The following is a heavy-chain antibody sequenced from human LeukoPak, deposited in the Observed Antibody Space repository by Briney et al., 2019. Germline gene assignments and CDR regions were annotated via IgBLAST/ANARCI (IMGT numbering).Heavy chain of an antibody. Sequence: GGSLRLSCAASGFTFSSYGMHWVRQAPGKGLEWVAVIWYDGSNKYYADSVKGRFTISRDNPKNTLFLQMNSLRAEDTAVYYCARCAERIHDPENYFDYWGQGTLVAVSS. D-gene: IGHD1-1*01. V-gene: IGHV3-33*01. CDR3: ARCAERIHDPENYFDY. CDR1: GFTFSSYG. CDR2: IWYDGSNK. J-gene: IGHJ4*02.